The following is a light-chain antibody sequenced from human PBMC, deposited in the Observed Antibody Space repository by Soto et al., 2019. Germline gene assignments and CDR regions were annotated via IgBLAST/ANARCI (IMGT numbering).Light chain of an antibody. J-gene: IGKJ1*01. CDR3: QQYGSSPRT. CDR2: GAS. Sequence: EIVMTHSPATLSVSPWERATLSSRASQSVSSNLAWYQQKPGQAPRLLIYGASTRATGIPARFSGSGSGTDFTLTISRLEPEDFAVYYCQQYGSSPRTFGQGTKVDIK. V-gene: IGKV3-15*01. CDR1: QSVSSN.